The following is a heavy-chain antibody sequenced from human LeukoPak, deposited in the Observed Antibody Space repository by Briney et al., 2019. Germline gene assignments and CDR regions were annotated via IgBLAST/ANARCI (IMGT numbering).Heavy chain of an antibody. D-gene: IGHD2-15*01. V-gene: IGHV1-2*02. CDR1: GYTFTGYY. Sequence: ASVKVSCKASGYTFTGYYMHWVRQAPGQGLEWMGWINPNSGGTNYAQKFQGRVTMTRDTSISTAYMELSRLRSDDTAVYYCARGGAKGYCSGGSCYGGFDPWGREPWSPSPQ. CDR3: ARGGAKGYCSGGSCYGGFDP. J-gene: IGHJ5*02. CDR2: INPNSGGT.